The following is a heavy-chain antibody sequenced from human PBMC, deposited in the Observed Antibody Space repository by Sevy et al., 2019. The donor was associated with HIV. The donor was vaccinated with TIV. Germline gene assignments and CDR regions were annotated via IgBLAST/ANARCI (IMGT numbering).Heavy chain of an antibody. Sequence: SETLSLTCTVSGGSISSSSYYWGWIRQPPGKGLEWIGSIYYSGSTYYNPSLKSRVTISVDTSKNQFSLKLSSVTAAETAVYYCARLSLATVFDYWGQGTLVTVSS. J-gene: IGHJ4*02. D-gene: IGHD4-17*01. CDR2: IYYSGST. CDR3: ARLSLATVFDY. CDR1: GGSISSSSYY. V-gene: IGHV4-39*01.